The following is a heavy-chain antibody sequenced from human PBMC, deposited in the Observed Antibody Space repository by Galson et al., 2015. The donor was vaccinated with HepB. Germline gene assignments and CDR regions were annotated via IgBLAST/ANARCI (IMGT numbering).Heavy chain of an antibody. CDR3: GRGGHSSSWFIEY. CDR2: ISYDGNNK. V-gene: IGHV3-30-3*01. J-gene: IGHJ4*02. D-gene: IGHD6-13*01. Sequence: SLRLSCAASAFTFSSYAVHWVRQAPGKGLEWVAVISYDGNNKFYADSVKGRFTISRDNSKNTVSLQMNSLRTEDTAVYFCGRGGHSSSWFIEYWGQGTLVTVSS. CDR1: AFTFSSYA.